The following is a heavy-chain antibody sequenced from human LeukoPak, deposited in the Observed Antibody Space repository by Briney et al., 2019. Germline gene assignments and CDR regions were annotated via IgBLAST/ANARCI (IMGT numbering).Heavy chain of an antibody. Sequence: SETLSVTCTVSGGSISSYYWSWIRQPAGKGLEWIGRIYTSGSTNYNPSLKSRVTMSVDTSKNQFSLKLSSVTAADTAVYYCARDMVPYCSSTSCYWAYNWFDPWGQGTLVTVSS. J-gene: IGHJ5*02. V-gene: IGHV4-4*07. CDR3: ARDMVPYCSSTSCYWAYNWFDP. CDR2: IYTSGST. D-gene: IGHD2-2*01. CDR1: GGSISSYY.